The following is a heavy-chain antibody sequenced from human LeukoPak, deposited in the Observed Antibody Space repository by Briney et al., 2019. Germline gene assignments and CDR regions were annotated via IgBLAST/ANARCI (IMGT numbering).Heavy chain of an antibody. Sequence: TSETLSLTCTVSGYSISSGYYWGWIRQPPGKGLEWIGSIYHSGSTYYNPSLKSRVTISVDTSKNQFSLKLSSVTAADTAVYYCARAMEWELLHWFDPWGQGTLVTVSS. CDR3: ARAMEWELLHWFDP. CDR1: GYSISSGYY. CDR2: IYHSGST. V-gene: IGHV4-38-2*02. D-gene: IGHD1-26*01. J-gene: IGHJ5*02.